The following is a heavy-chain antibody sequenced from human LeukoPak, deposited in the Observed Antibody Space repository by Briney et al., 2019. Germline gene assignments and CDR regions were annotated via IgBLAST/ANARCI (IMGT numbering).Heavy chain of an antibody. CDR2: IHYSGST. Sequence: SETLSLTCTVSGGSISRSGYYWGWIRQPPGKGLEWIGNIHYSGSTYYNPSLKSRVTISVDTSKNQFSLKLSSVTAADTAVYYCARDPYWGQGTLVTVSS. CDR3: ARDPY. V-gene: IGHV4-39*07. CDR1: GGSISRSGYY. J-gene: IGHJ4*02.